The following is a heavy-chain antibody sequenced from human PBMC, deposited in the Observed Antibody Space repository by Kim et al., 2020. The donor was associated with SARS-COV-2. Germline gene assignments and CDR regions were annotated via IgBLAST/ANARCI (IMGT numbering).Heavy chain of an antibody. J-gene: IGHJ6*02. CDR3: ARDLSFTAAAAEAYYYGMDV. Sequence: SETLSLTCTVSGGSISSYYWSWIRQPPGKGLEWIGYIYYSGSTNYNPSLKSRVTISVDTSKNQFSLKLSSVTAADTAVYYCARDLSFTAAAAEAYYYGMDVWGQGTTVTVSS. CDR1: GGSISSYY. V-gene: IGHV4-59*01. D-gene: IGHD6-13*01. CDR2: IYYSGST.